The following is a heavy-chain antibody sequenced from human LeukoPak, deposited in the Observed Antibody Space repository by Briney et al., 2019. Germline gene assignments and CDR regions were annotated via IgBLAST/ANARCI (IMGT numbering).Heavy chain of an antibody. CDR3: ARVSPQKLELVSY. D-gene: IGHD1-7*01. CDR1: GFTFSSYA. J-gene: IGHJ4*02. CDR2: ISGSGDST. V-gene: IGHV3-23*01. Sequence: HAGGSLRLSCAASGFTFSSYAMSWVRQAPGKGLEWVSAISGSGDSTYYGDSVKDRFTISRDNSKNTLYLQMNSLRAEDTAVYYCARVSPQKLELVSYWGQGTLVTVSS.